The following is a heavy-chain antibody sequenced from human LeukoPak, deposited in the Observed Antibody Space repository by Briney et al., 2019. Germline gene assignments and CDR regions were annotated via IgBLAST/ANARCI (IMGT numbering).Heavy chain of an antibody. D-gene: IGHD4-17*01. J-gene: IGHJ6*03. CDR3: ARYGDYVGSYYYYYMDV. Sequence: GGSLRLSCAASGCTFSSYEMNWVRQAPGKGLEWVSYISSSGSTIYYADSVKGRFTISRDNAKNSLYLQMNSLRAEDTAVYYCARYGDYVGSYYYYYMDVWGKGTTVTVSS. CDR2: ISSSGSTI. CDR1: GCTFSSYE. V-gene: IGHV3-48*03.